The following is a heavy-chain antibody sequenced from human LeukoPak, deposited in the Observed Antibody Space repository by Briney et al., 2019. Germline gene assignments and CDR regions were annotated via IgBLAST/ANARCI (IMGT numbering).Heavy chain of an antibody. V-gene: IGHV4-34*01. J-gene: IGHJ3*02. CDR2: INHSGST. Sequence: PSETLSLTCAVYGGCFSGYYWSWIRQPPGKGLEWIGEINHSGSTNCNPSLKSRVTISVDTSRNQFSLKLSSMTAARTAAYYCARVADWSVFFWSGYYSTVDAFDIWGQGTMVTVSS. CDR1: GGCFSGYY. CDR3: ARVADWSVFFWSGYYSTVDAFDI. D-gene: IGHD3-3*01.